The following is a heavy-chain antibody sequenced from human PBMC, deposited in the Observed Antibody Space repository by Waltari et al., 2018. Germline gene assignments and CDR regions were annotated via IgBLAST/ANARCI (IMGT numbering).Heavy chain of an antibody. D-gene: IGHD3-3*01. V-gene: IGHV4-34*01. Sequence: QVQLQQWGAGLLKPSETLSLTCAVYGGSFSGYYWSWIRQPPGKGLEWIGEINHSGSTNYTPSLKSRVTISVDTSKNQFSLKLSSVTAADTAVYYCASTDYDFWSGPSRRFDYWGQGTLVTVSS. CDR2: INHSGST. CDR1: GGSFSGYY. J-gene: IGHJ4*02. CDR3: ASTDYDFWSGPSRRFDY.